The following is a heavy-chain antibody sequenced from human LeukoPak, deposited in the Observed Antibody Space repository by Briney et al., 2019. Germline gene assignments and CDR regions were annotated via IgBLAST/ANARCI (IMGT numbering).Heavy chain of an antibody. CDR3: ARGRSGSTFPHSYYFDY. J-gene: IGHJ4*02. D-gene: IGHD1-26*01. CDR1: GFTFSSYA. Sequence: PGGSLRLSCAASGFTFSSYAMHWVRQAPGKGLEWVAVISYDGSNKYYADSVKGRFTISRDNSKNTLYLQMNSLRAEDTAVYYCARGRSGSTFPHSYYFDYWGQGTLVTVSS. V-gene: IGHV3-30-3*01. CDR2: ISYDGSNK.